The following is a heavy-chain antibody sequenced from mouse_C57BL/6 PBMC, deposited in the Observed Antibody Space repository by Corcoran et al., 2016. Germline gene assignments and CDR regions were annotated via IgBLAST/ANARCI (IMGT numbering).Heavy chain of an antibody. CDR3: AREAAWFAY. V-gene: IGHV1-26*01. CDR1: GYTFTDYY. Sequence: EVQLQQSGPELVKPGASVKISCKASGYTFTDYYMNWVKQSHGKSLEWIGDINPNNGGTSYNQKFKGKATLTVDKSSSTAYMELRSLTSEDSVVYYCAREAAWFAYWGQGTLVTVSA. CDR2: INPNNGGT. J-gene: IGHJ3*01.